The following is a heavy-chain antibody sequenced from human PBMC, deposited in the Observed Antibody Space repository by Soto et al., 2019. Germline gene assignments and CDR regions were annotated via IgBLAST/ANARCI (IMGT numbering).Heavy chain of an antibody. CDR3: ARDSSGWYMADWFDP. CDR2: ISSSSSYI. Sequence: EVQLVESGGGLVKPGGSLRLSCAASGFTFSSYSMNWVRQAPWKGLEWVSSISSSSSYIYYADSVKGRFTISRDNAKNSLYLQMNSLRAEDTAVYYCARDSSGWYMADWFDPWGQGTLVTVSS. J-gene: IGHJ5*02. D-gene: IGHD6-19*01. CDR1: GFTFSSYS. V-gene: IGHV3-21*01.